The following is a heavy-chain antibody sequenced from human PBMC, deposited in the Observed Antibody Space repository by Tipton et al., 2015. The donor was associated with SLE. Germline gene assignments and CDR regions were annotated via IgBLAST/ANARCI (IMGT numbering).Heavy chain of an antibody. J-gene: IGHJ1*01. CDR2: IYYSGSA. CDR3: ARVDNSPGIGVENLHH. V-gene: IGHV4-59*11. CDR1: GGTISVHN. D-gene: IGHD1-1*01. Sequence: TLSLTCTVSGGTISVHNWSWIRQSPGKRLEWLGYIYYSGSATYNPSLNSRVTMSVDTSKNRFSLKLTSVTAADTGVYYCARVDNSPGIGVENLHHWGQGTLVSVYS.